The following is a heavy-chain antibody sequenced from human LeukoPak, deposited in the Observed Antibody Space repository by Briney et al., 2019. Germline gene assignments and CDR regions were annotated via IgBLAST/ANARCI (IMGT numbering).Heavy chain of an antibody. J-gene: IGHJ6*03. CDR2: ISSSGSTI. Sequence: PGGSLRLSCAASGFTFSDYYMSWIRQAPGKGLEWVSYISSSGSTIYYADSVKGRFTISRDNAKNSLYLQMNSLRAEDTAVYYCASGPDHGGYYYYYMDVWGKGTTVTISS. CDR3: ASGPDHGGYYYYYMDV. V-gene: IGHV3-11*01. D-gene: IGHD3-16*01. CDR1: GFTFSDYY.